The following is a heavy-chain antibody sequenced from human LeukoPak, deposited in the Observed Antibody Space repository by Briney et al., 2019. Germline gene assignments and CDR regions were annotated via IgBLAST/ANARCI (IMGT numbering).Heavy chain of an antibody. CDR1: GGSISSSRYY. Sequence: SETLSLTCTVSGGSISSSRYYWGWIRQPPGKGLEWIWEINHSGSTNYNPSLKSRVTISVDTSKNQFSLKLSSVTAADTAVYYCARRQWLKIDYWGQGTLVTVSS. CDR3: ARRQWLKIDY. J-gene: IGHJ4*02. D-gene: IGHD6-19*01. V-gene: IGHV4-39*07. CDR2: INHSGST.